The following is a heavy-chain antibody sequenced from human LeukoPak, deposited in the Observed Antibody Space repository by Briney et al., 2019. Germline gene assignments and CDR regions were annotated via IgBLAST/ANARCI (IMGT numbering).Heavy chain of an antibody. CDR3: ARHQYASGWSDFDY. CDR2: IRYGGSNK. Sequence: PGGSLRLSCAASGFTFISYGMHWVRQAPGKGLEWVAFIRYGGSNKYYADSVKGRFTISRDNSKNTLYLQMKSLRAEDTAIYYCARHQYASGWSDFDYWGQGILVTVST. CDR1: GFTFISYG. J-gene: IGHJ4*02. D-gene: IGHD6-19*01. V-gene: IGHV3-30*02.